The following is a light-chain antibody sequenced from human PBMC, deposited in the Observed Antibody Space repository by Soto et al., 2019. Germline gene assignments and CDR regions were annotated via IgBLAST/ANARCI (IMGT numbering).Light chain of an antibody. V-gene: IGKV3-11*01. CDR2: DAS. CDR1: QSVSSY. Sequence: EIVLTQSPATLSLSPGERATLSCRASQSVSSYLAWYQQKPGQAPRLLIYDASNRATGIPARFSRSGSGTDFTLTISSREPEDFAVYYCQQRSNWPPTFGQGTKLEIK. CDR3: QQRSNWPPT. J-gene: IGKJ2*01.